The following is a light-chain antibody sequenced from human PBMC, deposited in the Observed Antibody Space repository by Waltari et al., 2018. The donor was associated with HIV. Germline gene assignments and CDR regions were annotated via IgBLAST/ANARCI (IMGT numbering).Light chain of an antibody. CDR2: DLN. CDR1: SNDVGAYNY. J-gene: IGLJ1*01. Sequence: QPPLTQSRSVSGSPGQSITISCTGTSNDVGAYNYVSCDQQHPGRAPKLLIFDLNRRPEGFPDRFSGSKSGNTASLTISGLQAGDEADYYCCSSAGRYTFVFGTGTKVTVL. V-gene: IGLV2-11*01. CDR3: CSSAGRYTFV.